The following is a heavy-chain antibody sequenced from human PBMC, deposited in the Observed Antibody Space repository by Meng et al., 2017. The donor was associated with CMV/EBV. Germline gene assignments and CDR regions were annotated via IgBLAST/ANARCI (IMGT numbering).Heavy chain of an antibody. D-gene: IGHD3-16*01. Sequence: CTVSGGSVSSGSYYWSWIRQPPGKGLEWIGYIYYSGSTNYNPSLKSRVTISVDTSKNQFSLKLSSVTAADTAVYYCARVTSVAYYFDYWGQGTLVTVSS. CDR3: ARVTSVAYYFDY. V-gene: IGHV4-61*01. J-gene: IGHJ4*02. CDR2: IYYSGST. CDR1: GGSVSSGSYY.